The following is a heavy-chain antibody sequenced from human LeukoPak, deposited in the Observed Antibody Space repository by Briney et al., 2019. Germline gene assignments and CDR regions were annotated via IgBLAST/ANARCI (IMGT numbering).Heavy chain of an antibody. J-gene: IGHJ3*02. V-gene: IGHV7-4-1*02. CDR3: ARAPYYYDSSGYRGDAFDI. CDR2: INTNTGNP. D-gene: IGHD3-22*01. CDR1: GYTFTTYA. Sequence: ASVKVSCKASGYTFTTYAMNWVRQAPGQGLEWMGWINTNTGNPTYAQGFTGRFVFSLDTSVSTAYLQISSLKAEDTAVYYCARAPYYYDSSGYRGDAFDIWGQGTMVTVSS.